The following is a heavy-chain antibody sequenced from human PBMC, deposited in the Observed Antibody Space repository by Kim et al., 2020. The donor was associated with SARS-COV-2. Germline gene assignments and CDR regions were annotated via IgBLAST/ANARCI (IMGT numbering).Heavy chain of an antibody. D-gene: IGHD2-2*01. J-gene: IGHJ4*02. Sequence: GGSLRLSCAASGFTFSSYGMHWVRQAPGKGLEWVAVISYDGSNKYYADSVKGRFTISRDNSKNTLYLQMNSLRAEDTAVYYCAKVRLSLGYCSSTSCYACPDYWGQGTLVTVSS. CDR2: ISYDGSNK. CDR3: AKVRLSLGYCSSTSCYACPDY. CDR1: GFTFSSYG. V-gene: IGHV3-30*18.